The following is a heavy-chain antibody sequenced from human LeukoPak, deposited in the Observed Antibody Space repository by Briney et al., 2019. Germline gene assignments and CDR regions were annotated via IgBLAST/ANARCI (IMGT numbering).Heavy chain of an antibody. J-gene: IGHJ4*02. D-gene: IGHD3-16*01. CDR1: GFTFSSYS. Sequence: PGGSLRLSCAASGFTFSSYSMNWVGQAPGKGLEWLSFISGSGTFIYYADSVRGRFTISRDSARNSPYLQMNSLRDEDTAVYFCARDDGLGYWGQGTLVTVSS. CDR2: ISGSGTFI. CDR3: ARDDGLGY. V-gene: IGHV3-48*02.